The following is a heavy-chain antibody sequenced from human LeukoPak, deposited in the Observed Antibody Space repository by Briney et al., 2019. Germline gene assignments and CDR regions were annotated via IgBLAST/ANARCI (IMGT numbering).Heavy chain of an antibody. Sequence: GSLKLSRAASGFTVRSNYMSLVRQAPGKGPGCVSVIYPGGSTYYADSVKGRFTISRDNSKNTLYLQMNSLRAEDTAVYYCAKYPGIQLWPYYFDYWGQGTLVTVSS. J-gene: IGHJ4*02. CDR2: IYPGGST. CDR1: GFTVRSNY. D-gene: IGHD5-18*01. V-gene: IGHV3-53*01. CDR3: AKYPGIQLWPYYFDY.